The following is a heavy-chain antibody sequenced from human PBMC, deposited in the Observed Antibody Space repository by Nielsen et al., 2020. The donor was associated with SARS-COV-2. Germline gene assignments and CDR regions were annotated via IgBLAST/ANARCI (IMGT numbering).Heavy chain of an antibody. J-gene: IGHJ3*02. CDR2: MNPNSGNT. Sequence: ASVKVSCKASGYTFTSYDINWVRQATGQGLEWMGWMNPNSGNTGYAQKFQGRVTMTRNTSISTAYMELRSLRSDDTAVYYCARDAPDYGDYVDAFDIWGQGTMVTVSS. D-gene: IGHD4-17*01. V-gene: IGHV1-8*01. CDR3: ARDAPDYGDYVDAFDI. CDR1: GYTFTSYD.